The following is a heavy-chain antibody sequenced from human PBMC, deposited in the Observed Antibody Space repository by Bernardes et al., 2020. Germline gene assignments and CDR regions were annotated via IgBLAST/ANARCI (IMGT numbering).Heavy chain of an antibody. CDR3: ARDSRYCSGGSCYVYYYYGMDV. Sequence: SVKVSCKASGYTFTSYGISWVRQAPGQRLEWMGWISAYNGNTNYAQKLQGRVTMTTDTSTSTAYMELRSLRSDDTAVYYCARDSRYCSGGSCYVYYYYGMDVWGQGTTVTVSS. J-gene: IGHJ6*02. CDR2: ISAYNGNT. CDR1: GYTFTSYG. D-gene: IGHD2-15*01. V-gene: IGHV1-18*01.